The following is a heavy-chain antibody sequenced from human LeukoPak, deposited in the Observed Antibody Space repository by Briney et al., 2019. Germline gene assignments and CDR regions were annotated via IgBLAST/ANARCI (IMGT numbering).Heavy chain of an antibody. D-gene: IGHD3-10*01. J-gene: IGHJ5*02. V-gene: IGHV4-34*01. CDR2: IKHSGST. CDR3: ARGFSEVRGSPVWFAP. Sequence: PSETLSLTCAVYGVSFSGYYWSWIRQPPGKGLEWIGEIKHSGSTNYNPSLKSRVTISVDTSKTQFSLKLSSVTAADTAVYYCARGFSEVRGSPVWFAPWGEGTLVTVPS. CDR1: GVSFSGYY.